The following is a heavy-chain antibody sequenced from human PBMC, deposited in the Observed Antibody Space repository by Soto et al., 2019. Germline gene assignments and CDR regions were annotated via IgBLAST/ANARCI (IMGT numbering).Heavy chain of an antibody. CDR3: ARDKPTYYYDSSGYPLFDY. D-gene: IGHD3-22*01. J-gene: IGHJ4*02. CDR1: GGTFSSYA. Sequence: ASVKVSCKASGGTFSSYAISWVRQAPGQGLEWMGGIIPIFGTANYAQKFQGRVTITADESTSTAYMELSSLRSEDTAVYYCARDKPTYYYDSSGYPLFDYWGQGTLVTVSS. V-gene: IGHV1-69*13. CDR2: IIPIFGTA.